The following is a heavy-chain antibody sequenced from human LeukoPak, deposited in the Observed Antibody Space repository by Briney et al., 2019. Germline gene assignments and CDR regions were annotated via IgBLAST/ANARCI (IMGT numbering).Heavy chain of an antibody. D-gene: IGHD1-26*01. CDR2: ISSSSSYI. CDR3: ARDLSSGSRGWLDT. V-gene: IGHV3-21*01. Sequence: PGGSLRLSCAASGFTFSSYSMNWVRQAPGKGLEWVSSISSSSSYIYYADSVKGRFTISRDNAKSSLYLQMNSLRAEDTAVYYCARDLSSGSRGWLDTWGQGTLVTVSS. CDR1: GFTFSSYS. J-gene: IGHJ5*02.